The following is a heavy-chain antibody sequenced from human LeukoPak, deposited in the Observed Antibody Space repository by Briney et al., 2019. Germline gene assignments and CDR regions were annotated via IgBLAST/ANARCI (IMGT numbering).Heavy chain of an antibody. CDR1: GFTFHNYA. D-gene: IGHD5/OR15-5a*01. CDR3: ARDHVYGGADY. CDR2: TSGDGITT. V-gene: IGHV3-43*02. Sequence: GGSLRLSCAASGFTFHNYAIHRVRQAPGKGLEWVSLTSGDGITTYFADSVKGRFTISRDNSKSSLFLQMNSLRTEDTALYYCARDHVYGGADYWGQGTLVTVSS. J-gene: IGHJ4*02.